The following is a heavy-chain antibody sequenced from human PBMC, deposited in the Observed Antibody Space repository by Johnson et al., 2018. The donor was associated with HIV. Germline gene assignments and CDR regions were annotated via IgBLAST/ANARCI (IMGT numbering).Heavy chain of an antibody. D-gene: IGHD4-11*01. V-gene: IGHV3-11*04. CDR2: ISTSGSTI. CDR1: GFTFNDYY. Sequence: QVQLVESGGGLVKPGGSLRLSCAASGFTFNDYYMSWIRQAPGKGLEWVSYISTSGSTIYYADSVKGRFPISRDNAKKSLYLQMDSLRAEDTAVYYCALPPTVTTDDDVFDIWGQGTMVTVSS. J-gene: IGHJ3*02. CDR3: ALPPTVTTDDDVFDI.